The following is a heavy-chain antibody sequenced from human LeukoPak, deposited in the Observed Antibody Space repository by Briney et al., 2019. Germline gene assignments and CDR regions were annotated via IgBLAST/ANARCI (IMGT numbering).Heavy chain of an antibody. CDR3: ARRVVQAGMDV. V-gene: IGHV4-39*01. CDR1: GGSIGSSSYN. D-gene: IGHD6-6*01. CDR2: IYYSGST. J-gene: IGHJ6*02. Sequence: SETLSLTCTVSGGSIGSSSYNWGWIRQPPGKGLEWIGSIYYSGSTYYNPSLKSRGTISGDTSKNQFSLNLTSVTAADTAVYYCARRVVQAGMDVWGQGTTVTVSS.